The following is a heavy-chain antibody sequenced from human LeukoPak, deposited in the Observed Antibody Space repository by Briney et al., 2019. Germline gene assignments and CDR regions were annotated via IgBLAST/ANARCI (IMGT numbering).Heavy chain of an antibody. CDR1: GVTFSSYA. J-gene: IGHJ4*02. CDR2: ITGSGGGT. CDR3: AKARMKWRVAAASIEY. V-gene: IGHV3-23*01. Sequence: HPGGSLRLSCAASGVTFSSYAMNWVRQAPGRGLEWVSSITGSGGGTYYADSVKGRFTISRDNSKNTLYLQMNSPRADETAVYYRAKARMKWRVAAASIEYWGRGTLVTVST. D-gene: IGHD2-2*01.